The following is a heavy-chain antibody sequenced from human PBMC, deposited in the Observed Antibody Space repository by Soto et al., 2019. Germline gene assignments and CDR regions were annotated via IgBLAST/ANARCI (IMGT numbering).Heavy chain of an antibody. CDR2: INHSGST. V-gene: IGHV4-34*01. Sequence: PSETLSLTCAVYGGSFSGYYWSWIRQPPGKGLEWIGEINHSGSTNYNPSLKSRVTISVGTSKNQFSLKLSSVTAADTAVYYCARAVTRWDWFVPWGQGTLVTVSS. D-gene: IGHD4-17*01. CDR3: ARAVTRWDWFVP. J-gene: IGHJ5*02. CDR1: GGSFSGYY.